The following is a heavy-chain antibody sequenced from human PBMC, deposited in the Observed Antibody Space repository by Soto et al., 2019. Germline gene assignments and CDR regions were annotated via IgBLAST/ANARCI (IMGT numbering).Heavy chain of an antibody. D-gene: IGHD3-22*01. CDR2: IIPIFGTA. V-gene: IGHV1-69*01. Sequence: QVQLVQSGAEVKKPGSSVKVSCKASGGTFSSYAISWVRQAPGQGLEWMGGIIPIFGTANYAQKFQGRVTITADESTSTAYMELSSLRSEDTAVYYCARESLREYYYDSSGYYYHDYWGQGTLVTVSS. CDR1: GGTFSSYA. J-gene: IGHJ4*02. CDR3: ARESLREYYYDSSGYYYHDY.